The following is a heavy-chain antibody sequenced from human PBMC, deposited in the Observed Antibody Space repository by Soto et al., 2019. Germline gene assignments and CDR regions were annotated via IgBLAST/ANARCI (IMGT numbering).Heavy chain of an antibody. CDR1: GGSISSGGYY. D-gene: IGHD2-2*01. V-gene: IGHV4-31*03. Sequence: QVQLQESGPGLVKPSQTLSLTCTVSGGSISSGGYYWSWIRQHPGKGLEWIGYIYHSGTTYYNPSLTSRVTISVDTAKHQFSRQLPSVTAADWAVDYCAQVSGNRLLGWFDPCGQGTLVTVSS. CDR3: AQVSGNRLLGWFDP. CDR2: IYHSGTT. J-gene: IGHJ5*02.